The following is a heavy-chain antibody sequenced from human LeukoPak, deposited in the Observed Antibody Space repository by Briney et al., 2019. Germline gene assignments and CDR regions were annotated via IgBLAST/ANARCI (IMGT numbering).Heavy chain of an antibody. V-gene: IGHV4-39*07. Sequence: PSETLSLTCTVSGGSISSSTYYWGWIRQPPGKGLEWIGSIYYGGSTYYNPSLKSRVTISVDTSKNQFSLKLSSVTAADTAVYYCARDSTPYGHSGYWGQGTLVTVSP. CDR3: ARDSTPYGHSGY. J-gene: IGHJ4*02. D-gene: IGHD4-17*01. CDR1: GGSISSSTYY. CDR2: IYYGGST.